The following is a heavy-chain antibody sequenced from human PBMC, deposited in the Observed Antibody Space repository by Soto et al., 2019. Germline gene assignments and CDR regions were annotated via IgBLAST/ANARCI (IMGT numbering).Heavy chain of an antibody. J-gene: IGHJ4*02. V-gene: IGHV3-7*01. CDR3: ASPRGGGYRIFEY. CDR2: IKEDGSEE. CDR1: GFTFRSYW. D-gene: IGHD1-26*01. Sequence: EVQLVESGGGLVRPGGSLRLSCVASGFTFRSYWMTWIRQAPGKGLEWVGNIKEDGSEEKYVDSVKGRFTISRDNAKNSLSLQLNSLRVEDTAIYYCASPRGGGYRIFEYWGRGTLVTVSS.